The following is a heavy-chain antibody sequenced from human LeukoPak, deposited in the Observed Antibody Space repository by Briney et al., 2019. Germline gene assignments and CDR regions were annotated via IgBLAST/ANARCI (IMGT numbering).Heavy chain of an antibody. CDR2: IYPGDSDT. CDR3: ARFPYDSSGYFYYFDY. J-gene: IGHJ4*02. V-gene: IGHV5-51*01. Sequence: GESLKISCKGSGYSFTSYWIGWVRQMPGKGLEWMGIIYPGDSDTRYSPSFQGQVTISADKSISTAYLQWSSLKASDTAMYYCARFPYDSSGYFYYFDYWGQGTLVTVSS. D-gene: IGHD3-22*01. CDR1: GYSFTSYW.